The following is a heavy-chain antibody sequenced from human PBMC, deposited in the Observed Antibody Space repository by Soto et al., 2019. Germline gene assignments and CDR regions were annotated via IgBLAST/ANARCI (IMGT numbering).Heavy chain of an antibody. CDR1: GFTFSSYW. J-gene: IGHJ6*02. CDR3: ARLETSSSSGFIYYYGMDV. Sequence: QPGGSLRLSCAASGFTFSSYWMHWVRQAPGKGLVWVSRINSDGSSTSYADSVKGRFTISRDNAKNTLYLQMNSLRAEDTAVYYCARLETSSSSGFIYYYGMDVWGQGTTVTVSS. V-gene: IGHV3-74*01. D-gene: IGHD6-6*01. CDR2: INSDGSST.